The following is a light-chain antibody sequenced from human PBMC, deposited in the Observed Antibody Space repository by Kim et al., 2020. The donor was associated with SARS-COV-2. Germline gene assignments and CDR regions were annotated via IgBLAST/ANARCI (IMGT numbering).Light chain of an antibody. Sequence: APVGETVTITCRASQDINIWLAWYQQRPGKAPKSLIYAASNLQTGVPGRFSGSGSGIEFTLTIRSLQPEDFATYYCQQYVSYPNTFGQGTRLEIK. CDR2: AAS. CDR3: QQYVSYPNT. J-gene: IGKJ5*01. CDR1: QDINIW. V-gene: IGKV1D-16*01.